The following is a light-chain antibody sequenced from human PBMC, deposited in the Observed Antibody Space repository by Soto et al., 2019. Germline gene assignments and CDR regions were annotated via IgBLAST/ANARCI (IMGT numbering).Light chain of an antibody. V-gene: IGLV2-18*02. Sequence: HSALTQPPSVSGSPGQSVTIPCSGTASSDRVSCYQHSSDTPLKLMIYEVTNRPSGVPDRFSGSKSGNTASLNISLLHAEDEADYYCGAFSGSTLVFGGGTKLTVL. CDR2: EVT. CDR3: GAFSGSTLV. CDR1: ASSDR. J-gene: IGLJ2*01.